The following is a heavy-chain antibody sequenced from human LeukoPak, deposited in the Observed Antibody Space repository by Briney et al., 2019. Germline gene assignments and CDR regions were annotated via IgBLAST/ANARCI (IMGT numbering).Heavy chain of an antibody. J-gene: IGHJ6*03. CDR2: IRYDGRNK. CDR1: GFTFSSYG. D-gene: IGHD3-22*01. V-gene: IGHV3-30*02. CDR3: AREFTMIVVLQGNLYYYYYMDV. Sequence: PGGSLRLSCAASGFTFSSYGMNWVRQAPGKGLEWVAFIRYDGRNKYYADSVKGRFTISRDNSKNTLYLQMNSLRAEDTAVYYCAREFTMIVVLQGNLYYYYYMDVWGKGTTVTVSS.